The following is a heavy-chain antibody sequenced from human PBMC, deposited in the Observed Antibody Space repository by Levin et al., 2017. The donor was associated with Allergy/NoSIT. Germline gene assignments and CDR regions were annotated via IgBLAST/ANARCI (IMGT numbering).Heavy chain of an antibody. CDR3: ARENGHDNDY. V-gene: IGHV2-5*02. CDR1: GFSFRTSKVG. CDR2: IYCDDDK. Sequence: SGPTLVKPTQTLTLTCTFSGFSFRTSKVGVAWIRQSPGKALEWLAVIYCDDDKNYRPSLNDRLTITKDTSKNLVVLTMTNMDPVDTATYYCARENGHDNDYWGQGTLVIVSS. D-gene: IGHD1-1*01. J-gene: IGHJ4*02.